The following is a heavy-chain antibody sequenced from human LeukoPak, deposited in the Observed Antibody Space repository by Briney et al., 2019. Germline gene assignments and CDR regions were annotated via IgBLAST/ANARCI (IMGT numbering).Heavy chain of an antibody. V-gene: IGHV3-21*01. D-gene: IGHD3-22*01. CDR2: ISSSSSYI. CDR1: GFTFSSYE. Sequence: GGSLRLSCAASGFTFSSYEMNWVRQAPGKGLEWVSSISSSSSYIYYADSVKGRFTISRDNAKNSLYLQMNSLRAEDTAVYYCARGLDSSGYNWGQGTLVTVSS. J-gene: IGHJ4*02. CDR3: ARGLDSSGYN.